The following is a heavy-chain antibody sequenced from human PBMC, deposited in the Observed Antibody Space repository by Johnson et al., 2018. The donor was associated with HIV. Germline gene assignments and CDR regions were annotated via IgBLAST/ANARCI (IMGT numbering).Heavy chain of an antibody. J-gene: IGHJ3*02. Sequence: QVQLVESGGGVVQPGGSLRLSCAASAFTFSSYGMHWVRQAPGKGLEWVAFIRYDGSNKYYADSVQGRFTISRDNSKNTLYLQMNSLRAEDTAVYYCAKDYYESSGDAFDIWGQGTMVTVSS. CDR3: AKDYYESSGDAFDI. V-gene: IGHV3-30*02. CDR2: IRYDGSNK. D-gene: IGHD3-22*01. CDR1: AFTFSSYG.